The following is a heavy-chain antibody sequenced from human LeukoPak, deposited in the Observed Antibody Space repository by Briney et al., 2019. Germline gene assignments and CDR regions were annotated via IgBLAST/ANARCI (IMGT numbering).Heavy chain of an antibody. CDR2: ISYDGSNK. J-gene: IGHJ4*02. Sequence: GWSLRLSCAASGFTFSSYAMHWVRQAPGKGLAWVAVISYDGSNKYYADSVKGRFTISRDNSKNTLYLQMNSLRAEDTAVYYCARVPTGYSSGWGDYWGQGTLVTVSS. D-gene: IGHD6-19*01. CDR1: GFTFSSYA. CDR3: ARVPTGYSSGWGDY. V-gene: IGHV3-30-3*01.